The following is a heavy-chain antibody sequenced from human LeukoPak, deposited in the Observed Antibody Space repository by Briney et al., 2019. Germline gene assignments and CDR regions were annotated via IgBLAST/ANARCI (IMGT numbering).Heavy chain of an antibody. CDR2: VSGNGGST. Sequence: PGGSLRLSCAASGFTFSSYAMCWVRQAPGKGLEWVATVSGNGGSTSCADSVKGRFTISRDNSKNTLYLQMNSLRAEDTALYYCTRSSGMVDYWGQGTLVTVSS. J-gene: IGHJ4*02. D-gene: IGHD6-19*01. CDR3: TRSSGMVDY. CDR1: GFTFSSYA. V-gene: IGHV3-23*01.